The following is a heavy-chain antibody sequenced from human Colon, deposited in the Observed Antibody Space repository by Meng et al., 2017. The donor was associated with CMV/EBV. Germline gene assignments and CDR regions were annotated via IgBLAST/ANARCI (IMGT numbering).Heavy chain of an antibody. V-gene: IGHV3-23*01. Sequence: GESLKISCAASGFTVSSNYMSWVRQAPGKGLEWVSAISGNDGTTYYADSVKGRFTLFRDNSKKSLYLQMNSLRAEDTAVYYCAKENTYFYGSGTTTDYWGQGTLVTVSS. CDR3: AKENTYFYGSGTTTDY. CDR2: ISGNDGTT. CDR1: GFTVSSNY. J-gene: IGHJ4*02. D-gene: IGHD3-10*01.